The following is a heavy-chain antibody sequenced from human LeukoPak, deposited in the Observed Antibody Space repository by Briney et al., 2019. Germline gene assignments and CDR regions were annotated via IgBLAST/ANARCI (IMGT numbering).Heavy chain of an antibody. CDR2: MYYSGST. CDR1: GGSISSGSYC. V-gene: IGHV4-39*07. J-gene: IGHJ4*02. CDR3: ARDFGVLYSGSYYYFDY. D-gene: IGHD1-26*01. Sequence: SETVSLTCSVAGGSISSGSYCWGWPRAPPGKGLAWIGSMYYSGSTYYNPSLKSRVTISVDTSKNQFSLKLSSVTAADTAVYYCARDFGVLYSGSYYYFDYWGQGTLVTVSS.